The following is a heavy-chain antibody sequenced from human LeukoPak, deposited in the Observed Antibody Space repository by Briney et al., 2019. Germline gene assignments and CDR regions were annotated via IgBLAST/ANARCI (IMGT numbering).Heavy chain of an antibody. J-gene: IGHJ4*02. D-gene: IGHD1-1*01. CDR3: AKPTTGSPTAAGLDY. V-gene: IGHV3-30*02. CDR1: GFTFSSYG. CDR2: ISFSGSNV. Sequence: PGGSLRLSCAASGFTFSSYGMYWVRQAPGKGLEWVSYISFSGSNVHYADSVKGRFTISRDNSKSTLFLQMNSLRPEDTAVYYRAKPTTGSPTAAGLDYWGQGTLVTVSS.